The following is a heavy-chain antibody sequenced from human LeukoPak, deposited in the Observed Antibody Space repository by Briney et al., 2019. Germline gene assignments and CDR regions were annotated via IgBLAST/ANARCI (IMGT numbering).Heavy chain of an antibody. CDR2: IAGSGGST. V-gene: IGHV3-23*01. CDR3: ARVGVAGTMFFDY. J-gene: IGHJ4*02. CDR1: GFTFSSYW. D-gene: IGHD6-19*01. Sequence: GGSLRLSCAASGFTFSSYWMSWVRQAPGKGLEWVSAIAGSGGSTYYADSVKGRFTISRDNSKNTLFLQMNSLRAEDTAVYYCARVGVAGTMFFDYWGQGTLVTVSS.